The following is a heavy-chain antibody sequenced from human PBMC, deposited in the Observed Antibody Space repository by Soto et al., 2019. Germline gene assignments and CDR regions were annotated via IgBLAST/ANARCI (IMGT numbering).Heavy chain of an antibody. Sequence: SETLSLTCTVSGGSISSYYWSWIRQPPGKGLEWIGYIYYSGSTNYNPSLKSRVTISVDTSKNQFSLKLSSVTAADTAVYYCARELGYCSGGSCYSGDFWFDPWGQGTLVTVSS. V-gene: IGHV4-59*01. D-gene: IGHD2-15*01. CDR2: IYYSGST. CDR1: GGSISSYY. J-gene: IGHJ5*02. CDR3: ARELGYCSGGSCYSGDFWFDP.